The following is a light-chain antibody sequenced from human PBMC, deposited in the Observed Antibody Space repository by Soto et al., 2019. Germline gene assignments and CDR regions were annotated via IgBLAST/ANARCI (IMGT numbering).Light chain of an antibody. V-gene: IGKV1-39*01. Sequence: DIQMTQSPSSLSASVGDRVTITCRASQSISTYFNWYQQNPGKAPKLLIYAASSLQSGVTSRFSGSGSGTDFTLTISSLQPEDFATYYCQQSYSAPYTFGQGTTLEIK. CDR2: AAS. CDR1: QSISTY. J-gene: IGKJ2*01. CDR3: QQSYSAPYT.